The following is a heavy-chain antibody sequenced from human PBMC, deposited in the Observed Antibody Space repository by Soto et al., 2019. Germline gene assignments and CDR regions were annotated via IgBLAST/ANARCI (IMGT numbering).Heavy chain of an antibody. V-gene: IGHV4-4*02. CDR1: GGSISSSYW. CDR2: IYHSGST. Sequence: PSETLSLTCAVSGGSISSSYWWNWVRQPPGKGLEWIGKIYHSGSTNYNPSLKNRVAISVDKSNNQFSLRLSSVTAADTAVYFCVTSLNYDFWRDGGRHYYFDYWGQGTLV. J-gene: IGHJ4*02. D-gene: IGHD3-3*01. CDR3: VTSLNYDFWRDGGRHYYFDY.